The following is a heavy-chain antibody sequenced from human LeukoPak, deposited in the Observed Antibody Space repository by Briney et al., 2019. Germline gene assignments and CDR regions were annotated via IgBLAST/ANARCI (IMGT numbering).Heavy chain of an antibody. D-gene: IGHD3-9*01. Sequence: HPGGSLRLSCAASAFTFSTYAMSWGRQAPGKGLEWVSTISGSGGSTYYADSVKGRFTISRDNSKNTLYLQMNSLRAEDTGIYYCAKVQDYDILTGYYIAGGNFDYWGQGTLVTVSS. CDR2: ISGSGGST. CDR3: AKVQDYDILTGYYIAGGNFDY. J-gene: IGHJ4*02. CDR1: AFTFSTYA. V-gene: IGHV3-23*01.